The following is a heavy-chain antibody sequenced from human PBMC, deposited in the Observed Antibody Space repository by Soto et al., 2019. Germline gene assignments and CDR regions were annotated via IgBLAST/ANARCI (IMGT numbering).Heavy chain of an antibody. CDR2: IYYSGST. CDR3: ARDKGAEHFDY. D-gene: IGHD3-16*01. V-gene: IGHV4-61*01. CDR1: GGSVSSGSYY. Sequence: PSATLSLACTVSGGSVSSGSYYWSWIRQPPGKGLEWIGYIYYSGSTNYNPSLKSRVTISVDTSKNQFSLKLSSVTAAETAVYYCARDKGAEHFDYWGQGTLVTVS. J-gene: IGHJ4*02.